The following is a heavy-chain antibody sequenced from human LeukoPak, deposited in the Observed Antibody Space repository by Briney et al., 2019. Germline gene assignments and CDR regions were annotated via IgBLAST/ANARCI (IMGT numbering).Heavy chain of an antibody. CDR3: ARLGAYYDFWSGYYDRIDY. V-gene: IGHV1-18*01. CDR1: GYTFTSYG. D-gene: IGHD3-3*01. CDR2: ISAYNGNT. Sequence: ASVKVSCKASGYTFTSYGISWVRQAPGQGLEWMGWISAYNGNTNYAQKLQGRVTMTTDTSTSTAYMELRSLRSDDTAVYYCARLGAYYDFWSGYYDRIDYWGQGTLVTVSS. J-gene: IGHJ4*02.